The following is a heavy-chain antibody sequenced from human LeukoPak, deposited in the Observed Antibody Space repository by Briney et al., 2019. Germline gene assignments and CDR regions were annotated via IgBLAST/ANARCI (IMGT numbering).Heavy chain of an antibody. CDR1: GFTFSSYE. CDR3: ARDREYYYDSSGYFIPYYFDY. V-gene: IGHV3-48*03. J-gene: IGHJ4*02. Sequence: GGSLRPSCAASGFTFSSYEMNWVRQAPGKGLEWVSYISSSGSTIYYADSVKGRFTISRDNAKNSLYLQMNSLRAEDTAVYYCARDREYYYDSSGYFIPYYFDYWGQGTLVTVSS. CDR2: ISSSGSTI. D-gene: IGHD3-22*01.